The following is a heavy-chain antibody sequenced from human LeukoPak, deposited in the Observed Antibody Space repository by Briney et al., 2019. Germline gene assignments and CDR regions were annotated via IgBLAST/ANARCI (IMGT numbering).Heavy chain of an antibody. D-gene: IGHD3-22*01. CDR3: ARGCDDSVGSLADWLDP. J-gene: IGHJ5*02. V-gene: IGHV4-34*01. CDR1: GFTFSDYN. CDR2: ISHSGST. Sequence: GSLRLSCAASGFTFSDYNMSWIRQAPGKGLEWIGDISHSGSTNYNPSLKSRVTLSVDNSKNQFSLKLTSVTAADTAVYYCARGCDDSVGSLADWLDPWGQGTLVTVSS.